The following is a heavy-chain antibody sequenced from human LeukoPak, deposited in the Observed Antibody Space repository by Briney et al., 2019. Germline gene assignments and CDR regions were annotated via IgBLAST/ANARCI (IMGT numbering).Heavy chain of an antibody. Sequence: PSETLSLTCTVSGGSISNYYWSWIRQPPGKGLEWIGNIYYSGSTNYNPSVKSRVTISVDTSNNQFSLQLSSVTAADTAVYYCARQAPQYYHYYGMDVWGQGTTVTVS. CDR2: IYYSGST. CDR1: GGSISNYY. V-gene: IGHV4-59*08. CDR3: ARQAPQYYHYYGMDV. J-gene: IGHJ6*02.